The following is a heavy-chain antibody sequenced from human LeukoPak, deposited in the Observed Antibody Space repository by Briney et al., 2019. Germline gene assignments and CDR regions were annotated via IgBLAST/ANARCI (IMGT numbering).Heavy chain of an antibody. CDR2: IHRGGNT. CDR1: GFTVSGNY. CDR3: ARDPGYGLGVDYGDY. Sequence: PGGSLRLSCAASGFTVSGNYTSWVRQAPGKGLEWLSVIHRGGNTYYADSVKGRFTISRDSSKNTVFLQMDSLRAEDTAVYYCARDPGYGLGVDYGDYWGQGTLVTVSS. J-gene: IGHJ4*02. D-gene: IGHD3-10*01. V-gene: IGHV3-66*01.